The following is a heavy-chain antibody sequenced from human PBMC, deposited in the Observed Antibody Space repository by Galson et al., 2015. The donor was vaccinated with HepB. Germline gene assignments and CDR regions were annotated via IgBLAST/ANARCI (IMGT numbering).Heavy chain of an antibody. D-gene: IGHD1-1*01. J-gene: IGHJ4*02. CDR2: IDWNSRNI. CDR3: AKGACAGPNCYIDY. Sequence: GKGLEWVSGIDWNSRNIAYADSVKGRFSISRDNAEKSLYLQMNTLRPEDTAIYFCAKGACAGPNCYIDYWGQGTLVTVSS. V-gene: IGHV3-9*01.